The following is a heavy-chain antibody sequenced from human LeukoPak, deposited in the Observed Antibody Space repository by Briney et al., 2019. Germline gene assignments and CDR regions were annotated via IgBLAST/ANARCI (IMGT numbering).Heavy chain of an antibody. CDR3: ARVKVEWLRLGDRRWFDP. D-gene: IGHD5-12*01. Sequence: ASVKVSCKASGYTFTSYDINWVRQATGQGLEWMGWMNPNSGNTGYAQKFQGRVTMTRNTSISTAYMELSSLRSEDTAVYYCARVKVEWLRLGDRRWFDPWGQGTLVTVSS. CDR2: MNPNSGNT. J-gene: IGHJ5*02. V-gene: IGHV1-8*01. CDR1: GYTFTSYD.